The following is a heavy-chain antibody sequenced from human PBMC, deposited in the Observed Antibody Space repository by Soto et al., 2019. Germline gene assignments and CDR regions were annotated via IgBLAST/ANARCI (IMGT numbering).Heavy chain of an antibody. CDR2: IIPIFGTA. D-gene: IGHD3-10*01. CDR1: GGTFSSYA. V-gene: IGHV1-69*13. Sequence: ASVKVSFKASGGTFSSYAISWVRQAPGQGLEWMGGIIPIFGTANYAQKFQGRVTITADESTSTAYMELSSLRSEDTAVYYCARETGYYYGSGSWDWGQGTLVTVSS. J-gene: IGHJ4*02. CDR3: ARETGYYYGSGSWD.